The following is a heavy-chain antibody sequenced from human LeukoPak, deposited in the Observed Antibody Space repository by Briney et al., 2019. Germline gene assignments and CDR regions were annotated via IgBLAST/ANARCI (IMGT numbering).Heavy chain of an antibody. V-gene: IGHV4-34*01. CDR2: INHSGST. CDR1: GGSFSGYY. D-gene: IGHD3-22*01. CDR3: ARGRIVARYFDY. Sequence: PSETLSLTCAVYGGSFSGYYWSWIRQPPGKGLEWIGEINHSGSTNYNPSLKSRVTISVDTSKNQFSLKLSSVTAADTAVYYCARGRIVARYFDYWGQGTLVTVSS. J-gene: IGHJ4*02.